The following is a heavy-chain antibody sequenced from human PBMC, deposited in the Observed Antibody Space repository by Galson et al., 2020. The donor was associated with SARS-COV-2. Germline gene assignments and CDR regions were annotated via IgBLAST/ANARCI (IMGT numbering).Heavy chain of an antibody. J-gene: IGHJ4*02. D-gene: IGHD5-12*01. V-gene: IGHV1-8*01. CDR2: MNPNSGNT. Sequence: ASVKVSCQASGYTFTTYDINWVRQATGQGLEWMGWMNPNSGNTGYAQRFQGRVTMTRDTSISTAYMELSSLRSEDTAVYYCVRVVGRGYSGYDNVVYWCQGTLVTVSS. CDR1: GYTFTTYD. CDR3: VRVVGRGYSGYDNVVY.